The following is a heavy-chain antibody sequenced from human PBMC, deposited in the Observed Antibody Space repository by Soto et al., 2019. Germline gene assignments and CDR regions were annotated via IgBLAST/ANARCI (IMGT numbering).Heavy chain of an antibody. Sequence: PGGSLRLSCAASGFTFSSYAMHWVRQAPGKGLEWVAVISYDGSNKYYADSVKGRFTISRDNSKNTLYLQMNSLRAEDTAVYYCASSGTDYFDYWCQGTLVTVSS. D-gene: IGHD1-1*01. J-gene: IGHJ4*02. V-gene: IGHV3-30-3*01. CDR3: ASSGTDYFDY. CDR1: GFTFSSYA. CDR2: ISYDGSNK.